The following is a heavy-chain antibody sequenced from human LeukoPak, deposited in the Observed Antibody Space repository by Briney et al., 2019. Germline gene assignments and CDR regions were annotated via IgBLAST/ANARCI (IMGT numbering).Heavy chain of an antibody. CDR1: GYTFTTYA. V-gene: IGHV1-3*01. CDR2: INAGNGNT. J-gene: IGHJ6*02. Sequence: ASVKVSCKASGYTFTTYAMHWVRQAPGQRLEWMGWINAGNGNTKYSQKFQGRVTITRDTSASTAYMEVSSLRSEDTAVYYCARGGITIFGVVIIRDYYGMDVWGQGTTVTVSS. D-gene: IGHD3-3*01. CDR3: ARGGITIFGVVIIRDYYGMDV.